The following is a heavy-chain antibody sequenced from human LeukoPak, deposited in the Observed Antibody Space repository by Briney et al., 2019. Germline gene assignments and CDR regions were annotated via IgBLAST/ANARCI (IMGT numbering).Heavy chain of an antibody. CDR2: ISGSGDIT. CDR3: AREVRREGDQFDY. V-gene: IGHV3-23*01. CDR1: GFTFSSYA. D-gene: IGHD2-21*01. J-gene: IGHJ4*02. Sequence: PGGSLRLSCAASGFTFSSYAMSWVRQAPGKGLEWVSAISGSGDITYYADSVKGRFTISRDNSKNTLYLQMNSLRADDTAVYYCAREVRREGDQFDYWGQGTLVTVSS.